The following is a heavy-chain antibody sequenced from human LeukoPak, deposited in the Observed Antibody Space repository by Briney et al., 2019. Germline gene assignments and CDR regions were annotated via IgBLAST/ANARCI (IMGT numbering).Heavy chain of an antibody. D-gene: IGHD3-22*01. CDR1: GGSFSGYY. J-gene: IGHJ4*02. V-gene: IGHV4-34*01. Sequence: SETLSLTCAVYGGSFSGYYWSWIRQPPGKGLEWIGEINHSGSTNYNPSLKSRVTISVDTSKSQFSLKLISVTAADTAVYYCARQIQYYYDSSGYYDYWGQGTLVTVSS. CDR3: ARQIQYYYDSSGYYDY. CDR2: INHSGST.